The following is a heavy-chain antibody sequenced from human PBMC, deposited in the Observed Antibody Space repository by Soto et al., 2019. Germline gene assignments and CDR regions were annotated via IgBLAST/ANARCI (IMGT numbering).Heavy chain of an antibody. Sequence: EVQLLESGGGLVQPGGSLRLSCAASGFTFSSYAMNWVRQAPGKGLEWVSVISGSGGSTYYADSVKGRFTISRDNSKNTVYLRMNSLRAEDTAVYHCAKGGSWYYFDYWGQGTLVTVSS. J-gene: IGHJ4*02. V-gene: IGHV3-23*01. CDR1: GFTFSSYA. CDR3: AKGGSWYYFDY. CDR2: ISGSGGST. D-gene: IGHD2-8*02.